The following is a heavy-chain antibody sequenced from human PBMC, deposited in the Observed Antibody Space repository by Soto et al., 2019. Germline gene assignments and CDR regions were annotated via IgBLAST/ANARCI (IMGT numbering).Heavy chain of an antibody. CDR1: GGSITSGAYY. Sequence: PSETLSLTCAVSGGSITSGAYYWTWIRQHPGKGLEWIAYIHYSGRTYYNPSLKSRVTISVDTSNNQFSLKLSSVTAADTAVYYCARYYFASSGCSNWFDPWGQGTLVTVSS. J-gene: IGHJ5*02. CDR3: ARYYFASSGCSNWFDP. V-gene: IGHV4-31*11. D-gene: IGHD3-22*01. CDR2: IHYSGRT.